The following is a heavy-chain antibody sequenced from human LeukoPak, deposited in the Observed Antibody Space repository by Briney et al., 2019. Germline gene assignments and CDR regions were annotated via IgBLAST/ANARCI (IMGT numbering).Heavy chain of an antibody. CDR2: INPNSGGT. CDR1: GYTFTGYY. V-gene: IGHV1-2*02. Sequence: ASVKVSCKASGYTFTGYYMHWVRQAPGQGLEWMGWINPNSGGTNYAQKFQGRVTMTRDTSITTAYMELSRLTSDDTAVFYCARDRAGSAAGTSAYWGQGTLVNVSS. J-gene: IGHJ4*02. D-gene: IGHD6-13*01. CDR3: ARDRAGSAAGTSAY.